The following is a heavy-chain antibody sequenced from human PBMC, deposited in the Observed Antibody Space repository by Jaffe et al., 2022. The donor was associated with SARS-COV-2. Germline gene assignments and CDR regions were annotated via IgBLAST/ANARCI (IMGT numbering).Heavy chain of an antibody. D-gene: IGHD3-16*02. CDR2: IYYSGST. CDR1: GGSISSSSYY. CDR3: ARRGSYDYVWGSYRLPIFDY. J-gene: IGHJ4*02. V-gene: IGHV4-39*01. Sequence: QLQLQESGPGLVKPSETLSLTCTVSGGSISSSSYYWGWIRQPPGKGLEWIGSIYYSGSTYYNPSLKSRVTISVDTSKNQFSLKLSSVTAADTAVYYCARRGSYDYVWGSYRLPIFDYWGQGTLVTVSS.